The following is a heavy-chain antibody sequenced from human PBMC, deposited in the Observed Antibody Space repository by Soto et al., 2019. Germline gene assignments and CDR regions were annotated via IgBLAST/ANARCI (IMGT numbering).Heavy chain of an antibody. CDR3: ARDRRLRLGELSIMDV. CDR1: GGSISSSNW. J-gene: IGHJ6*02. D-gene: IGHD3-16*02. V-gene: IGHV4-4*02. CDR2: SYHSSGT. Sequence: PSETLSLTCAVSGGSISSSNWWCCVRQPPGKVLMGIEESYHSSGTNYNPSLKSRVTISVDQSKNQFSLKMSSVTAAYTAVYYCARDRRLRLGELSIMDVWGQGTPVTVSS.